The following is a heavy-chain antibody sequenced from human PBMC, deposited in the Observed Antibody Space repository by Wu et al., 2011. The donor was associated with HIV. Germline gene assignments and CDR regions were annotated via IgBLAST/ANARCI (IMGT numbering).Heavy chain of an antibody. CDR3: ATRQTPYYYDSGSYYYYSFDY. J-gene: IGHJ4*02. CDR2: IIPILKRP. V-gene: IGHV1-69*02. Sequence: QVQLVQSGAEVKKPGSSVRVSCEASGGTFSTYTVIWVRQAPGQGLEWMGRIIPILKRPDYAQKFQDRITIAADRATHSVYLELNTLRFEDTAMYYCATRQTPYYYDSGSYYYYSFDYWGLGTLVTVSS. CDR1: GGTFSTYT. D-gene: IGHD3-22*01.